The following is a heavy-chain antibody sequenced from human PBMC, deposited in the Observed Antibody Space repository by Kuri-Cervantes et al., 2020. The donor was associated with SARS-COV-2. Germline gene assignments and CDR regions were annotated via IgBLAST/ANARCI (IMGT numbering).Heavy chain of an antibody. CDR3: AKGYDFWSGYYPHRHGMDV. Sequence: GGSLRLSCAASGFTFSSYAMGWVRQAPGKGLEWVSAISGSGGSTYYADSVKGRFTISRDNSKNTLYLQMNSLRAEDTAVYYCAKGYDFWSGYYPHRHGMDVWGQGTTVTVSS. D-gene: IGHD3-3*01. J-gene: IGHJ6*02. CDR1: GFTFSSYA. V-gene: IGHV3-23*01. CDR2: ISGSGGST.